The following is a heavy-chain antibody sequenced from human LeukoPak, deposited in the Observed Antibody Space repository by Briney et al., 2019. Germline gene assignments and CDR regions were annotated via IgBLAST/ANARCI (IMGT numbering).Heavy chain of an antibody. CDR3: ARQYSSSSWFDP. J-gene: IGHJ5*02. CDR1: GYSISSGYY. D-gene: IGHD6-6*01. V-gene: IGHV4-38-2*02. Sequence: PSETLSLTCTVSGYSISSGYYWGWIRQPPGKGLEWIGSIYHSGSTYYNPSLKSRVTISVDTSKNQFSLKLSSVTAADTAVYYCARQYSSSSWFDPWGQGTLVTVSS. CDR2: IYHSGST.